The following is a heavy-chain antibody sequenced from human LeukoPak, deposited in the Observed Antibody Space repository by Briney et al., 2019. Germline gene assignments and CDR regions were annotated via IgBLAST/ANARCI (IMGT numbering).Heavy chain of an antibody. CDR3: AREGEADILTGYEFDY. Sequence: ASVKVSCKSSGGTFSSYAISWVRQAPGQGLEWMGWINTNTGNPTYAQGFTGRFVFSLDSSVSTAYLQISSLKAKDTAVYYCAREGEADILTGYEFDYWGQGTLVTVSS. CDR1: GGTFSSYA. V-gene: IGHV7-4-1*02. CDR2: INTNTGNP. D-gene: IGHD3-9*01. J-gene: IGHJ4*02.